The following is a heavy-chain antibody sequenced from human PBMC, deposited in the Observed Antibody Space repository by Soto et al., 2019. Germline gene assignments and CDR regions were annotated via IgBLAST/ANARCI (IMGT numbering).Heavy chain of an antibody. CDR3: ASSTFYDYVWGSYRHGAFDI. J-gene: IGHJ3*02. Sequence: TLSLTCTVSGASISSGGYYWSWLRQHPGKGLEWIGYIYYSWSTYYNPSLKSRVTISVDTSKNQFSLKLSSVTAADTAVYYCASSTFYDYVWGSYRHGAFDIWGQGTMVTVSS. CDR1: GASISSGGYY. CDR2: IYYSWST. D-gene: IGHD3-16*02. V-gene: IGHV4-31*03.